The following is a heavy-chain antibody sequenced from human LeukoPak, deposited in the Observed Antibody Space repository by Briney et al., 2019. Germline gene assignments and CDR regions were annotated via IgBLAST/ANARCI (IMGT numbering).Heavy chain of an antibody. D-gene: IGHD3-22*01. CDR2: IYSSGST. Sequence: SETLSLTCTVSGGSISSYCWSWIRQPAGKGLEWIGRIYSSGSTNYNPSLKSRVTMSVDTSKNQFSLRLSSVTAADTAFYYCAREEGGYYDSSGYWTDYWGQGTLVTVSS. CDR1: GGSISSYC. CDR3: AREEGGYYDSSGYWTDY. J-gene: IGHJ4*02. V-gene: IGHV4-4*07.